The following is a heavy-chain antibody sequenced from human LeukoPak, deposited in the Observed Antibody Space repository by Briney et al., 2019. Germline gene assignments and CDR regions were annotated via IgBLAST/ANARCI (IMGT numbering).Heavy chain of an antibody. V-gene: IGHV1-2*02. CDR3: ARGVSSSLNYFYYMDV. Sequence: ASVKVSCTTSGYTFTGFHMHWVRLAPGQGPEWMGRINPNSGGTTFAQKFQGRVTMTRDTSISTVYMELSRLTSDDTAVYYCARGVSSSLNYFYYMDVWGTGTTVTVSS. CDR1: GYTFTGFH. J-gene: IGHJ6*03. D-gene: IGHD6-6*01. CDR2: INPNSGGT.